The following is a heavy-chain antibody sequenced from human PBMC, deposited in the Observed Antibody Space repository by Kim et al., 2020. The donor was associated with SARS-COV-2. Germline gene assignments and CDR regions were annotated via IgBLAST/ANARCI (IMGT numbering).Heavy chain of an antibody. J-gene: IGHJ6*03. Sequence: GGSLRLSCAASGFTFSSYAMHWVRQAPGKGLEWVAVISYDGSNKYYADSVKGRFTISRDNSKNTLYLQMNSLRAEDTAVYYCAREGGYSYGYYYYYYMDVWGKGTTVTVSS. D-gene: IGHD5-18*01. CDR2: ISYDGSNK. V-gene: IGHV3-30-3*01. CDR1: GFTFSSYA. CDR3: AREGGYSYGYYYYYYMDV.